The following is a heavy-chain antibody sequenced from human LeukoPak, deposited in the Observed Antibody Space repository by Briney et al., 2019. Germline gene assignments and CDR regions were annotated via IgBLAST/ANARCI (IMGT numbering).Heavy chain of an antibody. Sequence: VASVKVSCKASGYTFTSYDINWVRQATGQGLEWMGWMDPDSGNTGYAQKFQGRVTMTRNTSISTAYMELSSLRSEDTAVYYCARYCSSTSCYHYDAFDIWGQGTMVTVSS. CDR2: MDPDSGNT. J-gene: IGHJ3*02. D-gene: IGHD2-2*01. CDR3: ARYCSSTSCYHYDAFDI. V-gene: IGHV1-8*01. CDR1: GYTFTSYD.